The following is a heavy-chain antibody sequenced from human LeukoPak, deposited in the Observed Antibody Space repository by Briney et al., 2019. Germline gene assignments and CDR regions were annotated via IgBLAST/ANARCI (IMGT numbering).Heavy chain of an antibody. CDR2: ISTDNGNT. CDR3: ARGYSYGCGPLDY. CDR1: GYRFPSYG. D-gene: IGHD5-18*01. V-gene: IGHV1-18*01. Sequence: ASVKVSCKASGYRFPSYGINWVRQAPGQGLEWMGWISTDNGNTGYAQNLQGRATMTTDTSTSTAYMELRSLRSDDTAVYYCARGYSYGCGPLDYWGQGTLVTVSS. J-gene: IGHJ4*02.